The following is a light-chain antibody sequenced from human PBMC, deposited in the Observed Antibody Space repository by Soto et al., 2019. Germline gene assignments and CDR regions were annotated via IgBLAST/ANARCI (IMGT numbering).Light chain of an antibody. J-gene: IGKJ2*01. Sequence: DIQMTQSPSSLSASVGDRVTITCRASQSIYSSLNWYHQKPGKAPKLLIYAASNLQSGVPSRFSGSGSWTDFTLSISSLQPEDVATYYCQQSYSAPYTFGQGTKLEI. CDR3: QQSYSAPYT. V-gene: IGKV1-39*01. CDR2: AAS. CDR1: QSIYSS.